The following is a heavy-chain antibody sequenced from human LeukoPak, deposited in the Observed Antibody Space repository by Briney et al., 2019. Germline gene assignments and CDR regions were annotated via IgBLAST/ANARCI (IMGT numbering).Heavy chain of an antibody. V-gene: IGHV1-8*01. D-gene: IGHD1-7*01. CDR3: ARAGITGTTWEFDY. CDR2: MSPASGNT. CDR1: GYTFTSYD. J-gene: IGHJ4*02. Sequence: ASVKVSCKASGYTFTSYDLNWVRRATGQGLEWMGWMSPASGNTGYAQEFQGRVTMTRDTSVSTAYMELNSLRSEDTAVYYCARAGITGTTWEFDYWGQGTLVTVSS.